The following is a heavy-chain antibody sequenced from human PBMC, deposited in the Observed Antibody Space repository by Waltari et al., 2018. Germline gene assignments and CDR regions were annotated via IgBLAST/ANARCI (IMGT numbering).Heavy chain of an antibody. CDR3: AKDKRDSGSYFYDY. V-gene: IGHV3-30*18. J-gene: IGHJ4*02. CDR2: IWYDGSNK. D-gene: IGHD1-26*01. Sequence: QVQLVESGGGVVQPGRSLRLSCAASGFTFSSYGMHWVRQAPGKGLEWVAVIWYDGSNKYYADSVKGRFTISRDNSKNTLYLQMNSLRAEDTAMYYCAKDKRDSGSYFYDYWGQGTLVTVSS. CDR1: GFTFSSYG.